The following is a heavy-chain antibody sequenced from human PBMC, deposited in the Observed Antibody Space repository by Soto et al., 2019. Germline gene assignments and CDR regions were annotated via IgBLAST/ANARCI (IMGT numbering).Heavy chain of an antibody. V-gene: IGHV2-5*02. J-gene: IGHJ4*02. CDR2: IYWDDDK. CDR1: GFSLSTSGVA. CDR3: AHRISDSGNSYFDY. D-gene: IGHD3-10*01. Sequence: QITLKESGPTLVKPTQTLTLTCTFSGFSLSTSGVAVGWIRQPPGKALEWLALIYWDDDKRYSPSLKRRLTTTKDTSRNQVVLTMTNMDPVDTATYYCAHRISDSGNSYFDYWGQGILVTVSS.